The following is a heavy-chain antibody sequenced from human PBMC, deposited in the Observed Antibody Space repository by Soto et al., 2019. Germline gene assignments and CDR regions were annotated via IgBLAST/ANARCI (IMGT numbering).Heavy chain of an antibody. CDR3: ARSSLVASTFLDY. V-gene: IGHV1-3*01. J-gene: IGHJ4*02. D-gene: IGHD3-10*01. CDR1: GYTFTSYA. Sequence: GASVKVSCKASGYTFTSYAMHWVRQAPGQRLEWMGWIDAGNGNTKYSQKFQGRVTITRDTSASTAYMELSSLRSEDTAVYYCARSSLVASTFLDYWGQGTLVTVSS. CDR2: IDAGNGNT.